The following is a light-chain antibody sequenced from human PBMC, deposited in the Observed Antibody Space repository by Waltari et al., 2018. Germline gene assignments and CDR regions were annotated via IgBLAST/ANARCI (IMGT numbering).Light chain of an antibody. Sequence: SYELTQPPSVSVSPGQTATISCSGDKLGDKYACWYQQKPGQSPVLVIYRDNRRPSGIPERFSGYNSGNTATLTISGTQAMDEADYYCQAWDSSAAGVFGTGTKVTVL. CDR3: QAWDSSAAGV. J-gene: IGLJ1*01. V-gene: IGLV3-1*01. CDR2: RDN. CDR1: KLGDKY.